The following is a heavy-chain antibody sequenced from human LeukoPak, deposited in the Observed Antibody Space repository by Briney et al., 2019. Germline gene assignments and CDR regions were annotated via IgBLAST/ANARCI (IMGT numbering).Heavy chain of an antibody. J-gene: IGHJ4*02. CDR1: GFSITTGYY. D-gene: IGHD2-15*01. CDR2: IFRIGSS. Sequence: TETLSRTCSVSGFSITTGYYWAWIRQPPGKGLEWIGTIFRIGSSYFNPSLKSRVTMSADTSKNQFSLKLSSVTAADTAVYYCARDRFCSDGSCSHGFDYWGQGTLVTVSS. V-gene: IGHV4-38-2*02. CDR3: ARDRFCSDGSCSHGFDY.